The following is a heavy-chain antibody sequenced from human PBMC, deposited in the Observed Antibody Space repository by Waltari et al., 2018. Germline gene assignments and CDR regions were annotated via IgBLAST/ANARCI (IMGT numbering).Heavy chain of an antibody. CDR3: VRGRWPPISSGVHHGYYFDY. CDR1: GGSFSGYY. V-gene: IGHV4-34*01. D-gene: IGHD3-22*01. J-gene: IGHJ4*02. Sequence: QVQLQQWGAGLLKPSQTLSLTCAVYGGSFSGYYWSWIRQPPGKGLEWIGEINHSGCTNYNPSLKSRFTISVDTSKNQFSLKLSSVTAAQTAVYYCVRGRWPPISSGVHHGYYFDYWGQGNLVTVAS. CDR2: INHSGCT.